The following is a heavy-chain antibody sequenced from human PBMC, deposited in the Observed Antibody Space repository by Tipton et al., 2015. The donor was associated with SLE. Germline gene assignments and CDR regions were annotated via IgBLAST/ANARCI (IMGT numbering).Heavy chain of an antibody. V-gene: IGHV3-30*04. D-gene: IGHD6-13*01. Sequence: SLRLSCAASGFTFSSYAMHWVRQAPGRGLEWVAVISYDGSNKYYADSVKGRFTISRDNSKNTLYLQMNSLRAEDTAVYYCAKVGGSSWPYYFDYWGQGTLVTVSS. CDR3: AKVGGSSWPYYFDY. J-gene: IGHJ4*02. CDR2: ISYDGSNK. CDR1: GFTFSSYA.